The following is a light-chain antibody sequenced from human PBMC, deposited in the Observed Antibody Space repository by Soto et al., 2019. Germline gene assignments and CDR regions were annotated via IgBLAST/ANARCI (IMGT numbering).Light chain of an antibody. Sequence: IGVTQSPATLSASPGERVTLSCRASQFVSSRLAWYQRRPGQAPRLLIYDVSTRATGIPTRFSGSGSGTEFTLTISSLQSEDFAAYYCQQYNNWPLTFGGGTKVDI. CDR3: QQYNNWPLT. J-gene: IGKJ4*01. V-gene: IGKV3D-15*01. CDR2: DVS. CDR1: QFVSSR.